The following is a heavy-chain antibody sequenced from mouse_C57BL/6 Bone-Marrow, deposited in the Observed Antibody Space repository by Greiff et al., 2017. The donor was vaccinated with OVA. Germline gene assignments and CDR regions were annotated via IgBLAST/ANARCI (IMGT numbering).Heavy chain of an antibody. CDR3: ARNHYSNSAMDY. CDR2: IYPGSGST. V-gene: IGHV1-55*01. CDR1: GYTFTSYW. D-gene: IGHD2-5*01. Sequence: QVQLQQPGAELVKPGASVKMSCKASGYTFTSYWITWVKQRPGQGLEWIGDIYPGSGSTNYNQKFKGKATLTVDTSSSTAYMQLSSLTSEDSAVYYCARNHYSNSAMDYWGQGTSVTVSS. J-gene: IGHJ4*01.